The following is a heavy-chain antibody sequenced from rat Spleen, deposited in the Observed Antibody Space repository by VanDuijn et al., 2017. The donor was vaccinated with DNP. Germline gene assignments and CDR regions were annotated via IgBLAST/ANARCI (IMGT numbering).Heavy chain of an antibody. V-gene: IGHV5-7*01. J-gene: IGHJ2*01. D-gene: IGHD1-11*01. CDR1: GFTFSDYN. Sequence: EVQLVESGGGLVQPRRSLKLSCAASGFTFSDYNMAWVRQAPKKGLEWVATITYDGSSTYYRDSVNGRFTISRDNAKSNLYLQMNSLRSEDTATYYCARHEATEGIDFDYWGQGVMVTVSS. CDR2: ITYDGSST. CDR3: ARHEATEGIDFDY.